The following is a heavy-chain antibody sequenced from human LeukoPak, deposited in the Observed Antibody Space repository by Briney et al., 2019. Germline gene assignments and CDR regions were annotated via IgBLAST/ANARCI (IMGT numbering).Heavy chain of an antibody. J-gene: IGHJ4*02. Sequence: KPRGSLRLSCATSGFTFTDYYMSWVRQAPGKGLEWDSYISNTGRTTYDAESVKGRLTISRDNARKSVYLKMNSLRAEDTDMYYCVKDFDGSGPGHWGQGTLVTVSS. CDR1: GFTFTDYY. CDR3: VKDFDGSGPGH. V-gene: IGHV3-11*01. D-gene: IGHD4-23*01. CDR2: ISNTGRTT.